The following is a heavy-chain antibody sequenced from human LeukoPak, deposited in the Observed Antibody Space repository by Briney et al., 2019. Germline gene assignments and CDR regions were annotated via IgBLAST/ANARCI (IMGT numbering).Heavy chain of an antibody. D-gene: IGHD6-13*01. CDR3: TNCAGTADGFNGPFDF. J-gene: IGHJ4*02. V-gene: IGHV3-48*01. CDR2: ISSSSRTI. Sequence: PGGSLRLSCSASGFTFSNHNMNWVRQAPGKGLEWLSDISSSSRTIYYANSVKGRFTISRDNAKNSLYLQMNSLRAEDTAVYYCTNCAGTADGFNGPFDFWGQGTLVTVSS. CDR1: GFTFSNHN.